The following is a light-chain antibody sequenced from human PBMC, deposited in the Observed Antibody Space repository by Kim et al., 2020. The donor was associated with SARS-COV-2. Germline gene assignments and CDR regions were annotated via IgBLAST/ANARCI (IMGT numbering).Light chain of an antibody. CDR2: GKN. J-gene: IGLJ2*01. V-gene: IGLV3-19*01. CDR3: NSRASNDNVV. CDR1: SLRSYY. Sequence: SSELTQDPAVSVALGQTVRITCQGDSLRSYYATWYQQKPGQAPILVIYGKNNRPSGIPDRFSGSSSGNTASLTITGPQAGDEADYYCNSRASNDNVVFGG.